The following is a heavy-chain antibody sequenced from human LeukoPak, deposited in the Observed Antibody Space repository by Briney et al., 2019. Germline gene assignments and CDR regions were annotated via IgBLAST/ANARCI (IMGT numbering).Heavy chain of an antibody. CDR3: TAGKVRHYDILTCYYYYYGMDV. D-gene: IGHD3-9*01. V-gene: IGHV3-15*01. Sequence: GESLKISCAASGFTVSISYMTWVPQAPGKGLEWVGRIISKTDGGTTDYAAPVKGRFTISRDDSKNTLYLQMNSLKTEDTAVYYCTAGKVRHYDILTCYYYYYGMDVWGKGTTVTVSS. CDR2: IISKTDGGTT. CDR1: GFTVSISY. J-gene: IGHJ6*04.